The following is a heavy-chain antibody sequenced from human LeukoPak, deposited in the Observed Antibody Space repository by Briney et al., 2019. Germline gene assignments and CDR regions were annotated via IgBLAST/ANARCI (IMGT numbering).Heavy chain of an antibody. D-gene: IGHD3-10*01. CDR1: GFTFGDYA. CDR3: SRGSGQYYYYYYMDV. V-gene: IGHV3-49*04. CDR2: IRSKTYGGTT. J-gene: IGHJ6*03. Sequence: GGSLRLSCTASGFTFGDYALSWVRLAPGKGLEWVGFIRSKTYGGTTEFAASVKGRFSISRDDAEGIAYLQMNSLTTEDTAVYYCSRGSGQYYYYYYMDVWGKGTTVTISS.